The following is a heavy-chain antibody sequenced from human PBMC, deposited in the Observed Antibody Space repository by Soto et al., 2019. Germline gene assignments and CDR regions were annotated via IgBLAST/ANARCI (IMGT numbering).Heavy chain of an antibody. CDR2: ISAYNGNT. V-gene: IGHV1-18*01. CDR1: GYTFTSYG. D-gene: IGHD6-13*01. J-gene: IGHJ6*02. CDR3: ARDLYSSSWRDYYYYGMDG. Sequence: GASVKVSCKASGYTFTSYGISWVRQAPGQGLEWMGWISAYNGNTNYAQKLQGRVTMTTDTSTSTAYMELRSLRSDDTAVYYCARDLYSSSWRDYYYYGMDGWGQGTTVTVSS.